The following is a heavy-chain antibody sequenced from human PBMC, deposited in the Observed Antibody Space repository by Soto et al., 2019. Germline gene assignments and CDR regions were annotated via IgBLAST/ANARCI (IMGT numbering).Heavy chain of an antibody. CDR3: ARDRCSSTSCYDEHWDY. V-gene: IGHV3-7*01. D-gene: IGHD2-2*01. CDR1: GFTFSSYW. CDR2: IKQDGSEK. Sequence: EVQLVESGGGLVQPGGSLRLSCAASGFTFSSYWMSWVRQAPGKGLEWVANIKQDGSEKYYVDSVKGRFTISRDNAKNSLYLQMNSLRAEDTAVYYCARDRCSSTSCYDEHWDYWGQGTLVTVSS. J-gene: IGHJ4*02.